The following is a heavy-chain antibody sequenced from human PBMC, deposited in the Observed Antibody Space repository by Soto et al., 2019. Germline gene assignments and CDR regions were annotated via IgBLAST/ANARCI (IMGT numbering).Heavy chain of an antibody. CDR3: ARDHHLPDAFDI. CDR1: GFTFSSYW. J-gene: IGHJ3*02. CDR2: IKQDGSEK. V-gene: IGHV3-7*01. Sequence: EVQLVESGGGLVQPGGSLRLYCAASGFTFSSYWVSWVRQAPGKGLEWVANIKQDGSEKYYVDSVKGRFTISRDNAKNSLYLQMNSLRAEDTAVYYCARDHHLPDAFDIWGQGTMVTVSS.